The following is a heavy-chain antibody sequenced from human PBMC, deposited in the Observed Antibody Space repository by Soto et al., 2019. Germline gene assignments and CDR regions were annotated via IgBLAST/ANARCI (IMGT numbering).Heavy chain of an antibody. CDR3: ARVIRPLYYFDY. V-gene: IGHV3-30-3*01. Sequence: PVGSVRLSCAASGFTFSSYAMHWVRQAPGKGLEWVAVISYDGSNKYYADSVKGRFTISRDNSKNTLYLQMNSLRAEDTAVYYCARVIRPLYYFDYWGQGTLVTVSS. CDR2: ISYDGSNK. D-gene: IGHD1-1*01. CDR1: GFTFSSYA. J-gene: IGHJ4*02.